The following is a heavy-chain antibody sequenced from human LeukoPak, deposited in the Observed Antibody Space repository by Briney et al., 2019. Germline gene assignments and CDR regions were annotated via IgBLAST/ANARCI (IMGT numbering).Heavy chain of an antibody. Sequence: GGSLRLSCAASGFTFSSYGMSWVRQAPGKGLEWVSGITGSGGSTYYAGSVKGRFTISRDNSKNTLYLQVNSLRAEDTAVYYCAKDDGLIMFSSWGQGTLVTVSS. CDR3: AKDDGLIMFSS. J-gene: IGHJ5*02. CDR1: GFTFSSYG. CDR2: ITGSGGST. V-gene: IGHV3-23*01. D-gene: IGHD3-16*01.